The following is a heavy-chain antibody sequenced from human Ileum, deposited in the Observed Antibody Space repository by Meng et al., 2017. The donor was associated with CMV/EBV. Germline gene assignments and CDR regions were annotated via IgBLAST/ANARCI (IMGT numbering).Heavy chain of an antibody. J-gene: IGHJ4*02. D-gene: IGHD2-2*01. CDR3: ARSSSTSCYRA. CDR2: IYYSGST. V-gene: IGHV4-31*03. CDR1: GGSISSGGYY. Sequence: TCTVSGGSISSGGYYWSWIRQHPGKGLEWIGYIYYSGSTYYNPSLKSRVAISVDTSKNQLSLKLSSVTAADTAVYYCARSSSTSCYRAWGQGTLVTVSS.